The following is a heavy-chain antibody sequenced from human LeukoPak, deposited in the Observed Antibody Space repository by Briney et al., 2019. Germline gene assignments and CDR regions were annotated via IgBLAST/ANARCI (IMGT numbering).Heavy chain of an antibody. CDR2: VSKSGDAT. V-gene: IGHV3-23*01. Sequence: GGSLRLSCAASKFPFSSYAMTRVGQAPGKGREWVSSVSKSGDATFYADSVKGRFTITRDSSKHTLDLQMNSLRAEDTAVYYCVKGGEQWLVLDYWGQGTLVTVSS. CDR3: VKGGEQWLVLDY. J-gene: IGHJ4*02. CDR1: KFPFSSYA. D-gene: IGHD6-19*01.